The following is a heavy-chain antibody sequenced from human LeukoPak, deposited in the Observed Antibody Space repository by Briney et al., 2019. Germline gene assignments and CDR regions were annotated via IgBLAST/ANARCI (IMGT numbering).Heavy chain of an antibody. CDR1: GFTFSDYY. V-gene: IGHV3-11*01. CDR3: ARLDYDDYIFDY. D-gene: IGHD4-17*01. J-gene: IGHJ4*02. Sequence: GGSLRLPCAASGFTFSDYYMSWIRQAPGKGLQWVSYISASGSTENYADSVRGRFTISRDIAKNSLYLQMNSLRAEDTAVYFCARLDYDDYIFDYWGQGTLVTVSS. CDR2: ISASGSTE.